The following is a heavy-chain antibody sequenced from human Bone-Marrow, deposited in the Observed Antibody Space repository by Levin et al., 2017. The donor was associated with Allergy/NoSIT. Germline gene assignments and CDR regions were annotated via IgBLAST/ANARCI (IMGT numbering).Heavy chain of an antibody. CDR3: ARFYVWVTVGGRTVYGLDV. CDR2: INPKTGAT. J-gene: IGHJ6*02. D-gene: IGHD3-16*01. CDR1: GYTFTGAF. V-gene: IGHV1-2*06. Sequence: ASVKVSCKASGYTFTGAFVHWVRQAPGQGLEWMGRINPKTGATEYGQKFQGRVTMTRDTSSNTAYMEVNRLTSDDTAIYFCARFYVWVTVGGRTVYGLDVWGQGTTVTVSS.